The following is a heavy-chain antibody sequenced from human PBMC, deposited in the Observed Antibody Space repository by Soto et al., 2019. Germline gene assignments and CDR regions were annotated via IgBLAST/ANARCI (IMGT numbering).Heavy chain of an antibody. Sequence: PWGSLRLSCAASGFTFSSYGMHWVRQAPGKGLEWVAVISYDGSNKYYADSVKGRFTISRDNSKNTLYLQMNSLRAEDTAVYYCTSAVTAPYYYYGMDVWGQGTTVTVSS. CDR1: GFTFSSYG. J-gene: IGHJ6*02. V-gene: IGHV3-30*03. CDR3: TSAVTAPYYYYGMDV. D-gene: IGHD4-4*01. CDR2: ISYDGSNK.